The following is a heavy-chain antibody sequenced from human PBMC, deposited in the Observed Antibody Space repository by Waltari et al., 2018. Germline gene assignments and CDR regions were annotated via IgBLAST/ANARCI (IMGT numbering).Heavy chain of an antibody. D-gene: IGHD4-17*01. CDR2: INAGNGNT. CDR1: GYTFTSYA. Sequence: QVQLVQSGAEVKKPGASVKVSCKASGYTFTSYAMHWVRKAPGQRLEWMGWINAGNGNTKYSQKFQGRVTITRDTSASTAYMELSSLRSEDTAVYYCARDDYGDYGAFDIWGQGTMVTVSS. CDR3: ARDDYGDYGAFDI. V-gene: IGHV1-3*01. J-gene: IGHJ3*02.